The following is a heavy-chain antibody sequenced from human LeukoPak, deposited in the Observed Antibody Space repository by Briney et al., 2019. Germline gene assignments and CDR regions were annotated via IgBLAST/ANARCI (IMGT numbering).Heavy chain of an antibody. CDR1: GGTFSSYS. CDR3: ARVPTMVRGDYFFDY. V-gene: IGHV1-69*05. J-gene: IGHJ4*02. Sequence: SVKVSCKASGGTFSSYSIIWVRQAPGQGLEWMGGINPIFGSANYAQKFQGRVAITTDESTSTAYMELSNLTSEDTAVYYCARVPTMVRGDYFFDYWGQGTLVTVSS. D-gene: IGHD3-10*01. CDR2: INPIFGSA.